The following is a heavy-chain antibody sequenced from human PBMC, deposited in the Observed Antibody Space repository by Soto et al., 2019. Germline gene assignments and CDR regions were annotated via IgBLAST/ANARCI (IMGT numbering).Heavy chain of an antibody. CDR1: GFSVSSNY. CDR3: ARDVEFAY. J-gene: IGHJ4*02. V-gene: IGHV3-66*01. CDR2: IYTAGYT. Sequence: DVHLVESGGGLVQPGESLRLSCAASGFSVSSNYMSWVRQAPGKGLEWVSVIYTAGYTYYADSVKGRFTLSRDISNNMLHLQMSGLRAEDTGVYYCARDVEFAYWGQGVQVTVSS.